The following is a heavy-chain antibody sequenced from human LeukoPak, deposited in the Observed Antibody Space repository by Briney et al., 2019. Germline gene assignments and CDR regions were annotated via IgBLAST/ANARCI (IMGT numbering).Heavy chain of an antibody. CDR2: VSYDGSK. D-gene: IGHD2-21*01. CDR3: AKDPNRGLPDY. J-gene: IGHJ4*02. CDR1: GFTFSSYG. V-gene: IGHV3-30*18. Sequence: GGSLRLSCAASGFTFSSYGMHWVRQAPGKGLEWVAVVSYDGSKYYADSVKGRFTISRDNSKNTLYLQMSSLRAEDTAVYYCAKDPNRGLPDYWGQGTLVTASS.